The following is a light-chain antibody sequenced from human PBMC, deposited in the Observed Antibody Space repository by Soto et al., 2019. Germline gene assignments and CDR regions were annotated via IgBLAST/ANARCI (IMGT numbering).Light chain of an antibody. CDR1: PGAVTIGNY. J-gene: IGLJ3*02. V-gene: IGLV7-43*01. CDR3: MLSYGGAQV. Sequence: QAVVTQEPSLTVSPGGRVTLTCASSPGAVTIGNYPNWFQQKPGQAPTSLIHSTGDKHSWTPARFSGSLLGDKADLTLSGVQPEDEADYYCMLSYGGAQVFGGGTKLAVL. CDR2: STG.